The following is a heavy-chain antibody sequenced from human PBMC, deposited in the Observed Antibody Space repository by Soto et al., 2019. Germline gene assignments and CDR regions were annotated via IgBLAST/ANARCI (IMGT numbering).Heavy chain of an antibody. CDR1: GYSFTSYW. CDR3: ARQGNVDTAMVYYYYYYGMDV. D-gene: IGHD5-18*01. Sequence: GESLKISCKGSGYSFTSYWIGWVRQMPGKGLEWMGIIYPGDSDTRYSPSFQGQVTISADKSISTAYLQWSSLKASDTAMYYCARQGNVDTAMVYYYYYYGMDVWGQGTTVTVSS. V-gene: IGHV5-51*01. CDR2: IYPGDSDT. J-gene: IGHJ6*02.